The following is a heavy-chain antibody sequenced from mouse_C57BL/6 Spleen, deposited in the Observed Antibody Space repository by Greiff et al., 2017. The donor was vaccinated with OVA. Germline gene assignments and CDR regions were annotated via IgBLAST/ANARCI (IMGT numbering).Heavy chain of an antibody. V-gene: IGHV10-1*01. Sequence: EVQGVESGGGLVQPKGSLKLSCAASGFSFNTYAMNWVRQAPGKGLEWVARIRSKSNNYATYYADSVKDRFTISRDDSESMLYLQMNNLKTEDTAMYYCVRQYYGSSPSYAMDYWGQGTSVTVSS. CDR3: VRQYYGSSPSYAMDY. J-gene: IGHJ4*01. CDR1: GFSFNTYA. CDR2: IRSKSNNYAT. D-gene: IGHD1-1*01.